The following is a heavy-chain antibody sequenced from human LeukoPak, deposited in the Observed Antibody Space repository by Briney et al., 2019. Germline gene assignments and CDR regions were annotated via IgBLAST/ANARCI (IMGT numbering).Heavy chain of an antibody. CDR1: GGSFSGYS. CDR2: IYHSGST. CDR3: VRAYLAFDI. Sequence: SETLSLTCAVYGGSFSGYSWSWIRQPPGKGLEWIGYIYHSGSTYYNPSLKSRVTISVDRSKNQFSLKLSSVTAADTAVYYCVRAYLAFDIWGQGTMVTVSP. V-gene: IGHV4-30-2*01. J-gene: IGHJ3*02.